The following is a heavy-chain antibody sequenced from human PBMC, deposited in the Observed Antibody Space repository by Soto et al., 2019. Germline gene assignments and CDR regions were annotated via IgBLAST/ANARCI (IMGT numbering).Heavy chain of an antibody. CDR2: ISSSSSTI. J-gene: IGHJ3*02. CDR3: ARDRYYYGSGSYYQFDI. CDR1: GFTFSSYS. D-gene: IGHD3-10*01. V-gene: IGHV3-48*01. Sequence: GSLSLSCAASGFTFSSYSMNWVRQAPGKGLEWVSYISSSSSTIYYADSVKGRFTISRDNAKNSLYLQMNSLRAEDTAVYYCARDRYYYGSGSYYQFDIWGQGTMVTVSS.